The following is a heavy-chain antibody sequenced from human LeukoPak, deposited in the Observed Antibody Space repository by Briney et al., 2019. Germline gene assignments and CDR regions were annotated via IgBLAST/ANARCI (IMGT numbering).Heavy chain of an antibody. CDR3: ARDLQAFWSGYYADY. CDR2: ISYDGSNK. J-gene: IGHJ4*02. D-gene: IGHD3-3*01. V-gene: IGHV3-30*03. Sequence: GGSLRLSCAASGFTFSSYGMHWVRQAPGKGLEWVAVISYDGSNKYYADSVKGRFTISRDNSKNTLYLQMNSLRAEDTAVYYCARDLQAFWSGYYADYWGQGTLVTVSS. CDR1: GFTFSSYG.